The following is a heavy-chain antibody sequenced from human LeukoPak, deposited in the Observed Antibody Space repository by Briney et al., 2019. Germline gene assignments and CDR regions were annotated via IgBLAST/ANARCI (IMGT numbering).Heavy chain of an antibody. Sequence: SETLSLTCTVSGGSISSGDYYWRWIRQPPGKGLEWIGYIYYSGSTYYNPSLKSRVTISVDTSKNQFSLKLSSVTAADTAVYYCAIAVAGTGGYYFDYWGQGTLVTVSS. V-gene: IGHV4-30-4*08. CDR1: GGSISSGDYY. CDR3: AIAVAGTGGYYFDY. D-gene: IGHD6-19*01. CDR2: IYYSGST. J-gene: IGHJ4*02.